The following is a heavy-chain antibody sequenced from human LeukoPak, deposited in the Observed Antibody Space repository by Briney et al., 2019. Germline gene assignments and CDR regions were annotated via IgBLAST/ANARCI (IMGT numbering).Heavy chain of an antibody. J-gene: IGHJ4*02. CDR3: ARLEVQTTVTTGGDY. CDR1: GGSFSGYY. Sequence: ETLSLTCAVYGGSFSGYYWSWIRQPPGKGLEWIGEINHSGSTNYNPSLKSRVTISVDTSKNQFSLKLSSVTAADTAVYYCARLEVQTTVTTGGDYWGQGTLVTVSS. V-gene: IGHV4-34*01. CDR2: INHSGST. D-gene: IGHD4-17*01.